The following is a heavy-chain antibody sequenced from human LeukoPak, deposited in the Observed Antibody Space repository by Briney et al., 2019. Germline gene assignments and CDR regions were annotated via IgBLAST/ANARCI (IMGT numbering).Heavy chain of an antibody. Sequence: GGSLRLSCAASGFTFSSYWMSWVRQAPGKGLEWVANIKQDGSEKYYVDSVKGRFTISRDNAKNSLYLQMNSLRAEDTALYYCAKDKSLSTAATVFFDYWGQGTLVTVSS. D-gene: IGHD6-13*01. J-gene: IGHJ4*02. CDR3: AKDKSLSTAATVFFDY. CDR2: IKQDGSEK. CDR1: GFTFSSYW. V-gene: IGHV3-7*03.